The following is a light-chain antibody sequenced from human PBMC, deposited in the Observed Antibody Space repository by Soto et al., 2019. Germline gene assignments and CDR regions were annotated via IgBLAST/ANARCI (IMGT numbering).Light chain of an antibody. CDR3: QHYNSYPWT. CDR2: HAS. J-gene: IGKJ1*01. Sequence: DIQMTQSPSTLSASIGDRVTITCRASQTINNWLAWYQQKPGKAPNLLIYHASNLETGVPSRFSGSAFGTEFTLTISSLHPDDFATYYCQHYNSYPWTFGQGTRVDIK. CDR1: QTINNW. V-gene: IGKV1-5*01.